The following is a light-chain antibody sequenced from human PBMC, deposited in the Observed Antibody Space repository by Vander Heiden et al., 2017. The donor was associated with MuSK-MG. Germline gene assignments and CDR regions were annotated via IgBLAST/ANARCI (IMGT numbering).Light chain of an antibody. CDR1: KLGDKY. CDR3: QAWDSSTVV. CDR2: EGS. V-gene: IGLV3-1*01. J-gene: IGLJ2*01. Sequence: SYALTQPPSVSVSPGQTARITCSGDKLGDKYACWYQQKPGQSPVLVIYEGSKRTSGLPERFSGSNSGTTATLTIRGTQAVDEADYYCQAWDSSTVVFGGGTKLTVL.